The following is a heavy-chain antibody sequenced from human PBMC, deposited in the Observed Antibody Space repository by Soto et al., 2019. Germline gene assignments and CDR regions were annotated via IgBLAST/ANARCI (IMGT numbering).Heavy chain of an antibody. CDR1: GGSISSYY. Sequence: ETLSLTCTVSGGSISSYYWSWIRQPPGKGLEWIGYIYYSGSTNYNPSLKSRVTILVDTSKNQFSLKLSSVTAADTAVYYCARRRSKDYYYMDVWGKGTTVTVSS. J-gene: IGHJ6*03. D-gene: IGHD2-2*01. CDR3: ARRRSKDYYYMDV. V-gene: IGHV4-59*08. CDR2: IYYSGST.